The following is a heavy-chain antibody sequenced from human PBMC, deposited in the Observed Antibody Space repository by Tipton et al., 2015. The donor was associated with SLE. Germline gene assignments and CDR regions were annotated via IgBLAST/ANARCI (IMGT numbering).Heavy chain of an antibody. CDR1: GGSISSYY. CDR2: IYTSGST. D-gene: IGHD3-3*01. CDR3: AGYYDFSSAYLTF. Sequence: TLSLTCTVSGGSISSYYWSWIRQPAGKGLEWIGRIYTSGSTKYNPSLKSRVTISSDTSKNQVSLKLTSVSAADTAVYYCAGYYDFSSAYLTFWGQGTLVTVSS. V-gene: IGHV4-4*07. J-gene: IGHJ4*02.